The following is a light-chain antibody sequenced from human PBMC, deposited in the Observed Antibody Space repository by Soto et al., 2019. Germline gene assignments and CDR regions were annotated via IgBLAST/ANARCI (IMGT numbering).Light chain of an antibody. CDR3: QSYDNNIHVI. CDR1: SGSIASNY. CDR2: DDN. V-gene: IGLV6-57*04. J-gene: IGLJ2*01. Sequence: NFMLTQPHSVSESPGKTVTISCTRSSGSIASNYVQWYRQRPGSAPITVIYDDNQRPSGVPVRFSGSIDRSSNSASLTISGLKTEDGADYFCQSYDNNIHVIFGGGTKVTVL.